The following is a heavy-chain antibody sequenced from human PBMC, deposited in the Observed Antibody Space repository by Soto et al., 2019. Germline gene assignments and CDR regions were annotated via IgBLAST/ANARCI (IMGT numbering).Heavy chain of an antibody. Sequence: QVQLQESGPGLVKPSQTLSLTCTVSGGSSSSGDYYWSWIRQPPGKGLEWIGYIYYSGSTYYNPSLKSRVTISVDTSKNQLSLKLTSVTAADTAVYYCARVRGVTYFDYWGQGTLVTVSS. D-gene: IGHD3-10*01. V-gene: IGHV4-30-4*01. CDR2: IYYSGST. CDR3: ARVRGVTYFDY. CDR1: GGSSSSGDYY. J-gene: IGHJ4*02.